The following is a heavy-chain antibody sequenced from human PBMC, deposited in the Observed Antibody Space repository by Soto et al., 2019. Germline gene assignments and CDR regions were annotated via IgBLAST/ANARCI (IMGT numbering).Heavy chain of an antibody. V-gene: IGHV4-59*01. CDR2: IYYSGST. Sequence: SETLSLTCTVSGDSISGYYWSWLRQSPGRGLEWIGYIYYSGSTNYNPSLKGRVSMSVDTSKNQFSLKLTSVTAADTAVYFCAKYRRTDAEGYTFDYWGQGALVTVSS. J-gene: IGHJ4*02. D-gene: IGHD2-15*01. CDR3: AKYRRTDAEGYTFDY. CDR1: GDSISGYY.